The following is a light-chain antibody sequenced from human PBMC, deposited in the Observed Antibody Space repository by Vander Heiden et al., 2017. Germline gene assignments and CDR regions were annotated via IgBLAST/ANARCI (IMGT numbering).Light chain of an antibody. CDR2: GVS. V-gene: IGKV3-20*01. Sequence: EIVLTQSPGTLSLSPGERAILSCRASQSVHSSSLAWYQQKPGQAPRLLIYGVSIRATGIPDRFSGSGSGTDFTLTISRLEPEDFAMYYCQQDAASPHTFGQGTNLEI. J-gene: IGKJ2*01. CDR3: QQDAASPHT. CDR1: QSVHSSS.